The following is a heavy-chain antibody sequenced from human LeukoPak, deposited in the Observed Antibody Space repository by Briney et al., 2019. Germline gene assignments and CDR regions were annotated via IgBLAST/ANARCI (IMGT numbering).Heavy chain of an antibody. J-gene: IGHJ4*02. CDR2: IYYSGST. V-gene: IGHV4-59*01. D-gene: IGHD5-18*01. CDR1: GGSISSYY. CDR3: ASVSDTAMVLHY. Sequence: PSETLSLTCTVSGGSISSYYWSWIRQPPGKGLEWIGYIYYSGSTNYNPSLKSRVTISVDTSKNQFSLKLSSVTAADTAVYYCASVSDTAMVLHYWGQGTLVTVSS.